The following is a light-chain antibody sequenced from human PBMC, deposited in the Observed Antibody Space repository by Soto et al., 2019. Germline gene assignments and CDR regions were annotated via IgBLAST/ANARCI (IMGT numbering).Light chain of an antibody. V-gene: IGKV2-28*01. CDR3: MQALQSLT. CDR1: RGLLYNNTFNY. Sequence: EIVMTQSPLTLPVTPVGACSRSFMSSRGLLYNNTFNYLDWYLQKPGQSPHLLIYLGSNRASGVPDRFSGSGSGTDFSLKISRVEAEDVGTYYCMQALQSLTFGQGTRLEIK. J-gene: IGKJ5*01. CDR2: LGS.